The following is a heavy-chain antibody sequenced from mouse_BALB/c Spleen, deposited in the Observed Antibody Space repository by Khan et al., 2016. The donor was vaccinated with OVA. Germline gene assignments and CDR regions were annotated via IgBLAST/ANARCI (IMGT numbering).Heavy chain of an antibody. Sequence: EVELVELGPGLVKPSQSLSLTCTVTGYSITSGYGWNWIRQFPGNKLEWMGYISYSGRTNYNPSLKSRISITRDTSKNQFFLQLNSVTTEDTATYYCARTARIKYWGQGTTLTVSS. CDR3: ARTARIKY. J-gene: IGHJ2*01. CDR1: GYSITSGYG. D-gene: IGHD1-2*01. V-gene: IGHV3-2*02. CDR2: ISYSGRT.